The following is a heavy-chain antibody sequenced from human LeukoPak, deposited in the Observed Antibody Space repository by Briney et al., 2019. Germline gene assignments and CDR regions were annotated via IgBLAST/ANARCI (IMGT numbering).Heavy chain of an antibody. CDR3: ARPLGMVTTGPWFDP. Sequence: PSETLSLTCTVSGGSISSSSYFWGWVRQAPGRGLEWIGSIHYNGNTYYNPSLKSRVPISLDTSRDQFSLELKSVTAADTAVYYCARPLGMVTTGPWFDPCGQGTLVTVSS. CDR2: IHYNGNT. V-gene: IGHV4-39*01. J-gene: IGHJ5*02. D-gene: IGHD4-17*01. CDR1: GGSISSSSYF.